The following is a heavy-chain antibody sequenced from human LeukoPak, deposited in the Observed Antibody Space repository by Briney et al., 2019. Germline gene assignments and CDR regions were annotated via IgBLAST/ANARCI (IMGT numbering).Heavy chain of an antibody. CDR1: GGCINSTSNY. CDR3: AGDYGDYYFDY. CDR2: IYYSGST. J-gene: IGHJ4*02. D-gene: IGHD4-17*01. V-gene: IGHV4-39*07. Sequence: SETLSLTCTVSGGCINSTSNYWGWIRQPPGKGLERIGSIYYSGSTSYNPSLKSRVTISVDTSKNQFSLRLSSVTAADTAVYFCAGDYGDYYFDYWGQGTLVTVSS.